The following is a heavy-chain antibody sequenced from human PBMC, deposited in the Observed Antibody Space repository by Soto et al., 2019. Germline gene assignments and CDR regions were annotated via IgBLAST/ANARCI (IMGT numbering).Heavy chain of an antibody. CDR1: GFTFSSYA. V-gene: IGHV3-23*01. CDR3: AKGLRYDSSGYFGSDAFDM. Sequence: EVQLLDSGGGLVQPGGSLRLSCAASGFTFSSYAMAWVRQAPGKGLEWVSGISGSGGSTYYADSVKGRFTISRDNFKNTLDLQMNSLRGEDTALYHCAKGLRYDSSGYFGSDAFDMWGQGTMVTVSP. D-gene: IGHD3-22*01. J-gene: IGHJ3*02. CDR2: ISGSGGST.